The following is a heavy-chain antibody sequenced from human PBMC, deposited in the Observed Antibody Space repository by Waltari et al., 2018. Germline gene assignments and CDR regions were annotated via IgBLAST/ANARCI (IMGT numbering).Heavy chain of an antibody. Sequence: EVQLVESGGGLVQPGGSLRLSCVASGFTFSSYWMSWVRQAPAKGREVVANIKQDGSERYYVDSVKGRFTISRDNAKNSLYLQMNSLRAEDTAVYYCASPYYYGTGSYKDYWGQGTLVTISS. D-gene: IGHD3-10*01. J-gene: IGHJ4*02. V-gene: IGHV3-7*01. CDR2: IKQDGSER. CDR1: GFTFSSYW. CDR3: ASPYYYGTGSYKDY.